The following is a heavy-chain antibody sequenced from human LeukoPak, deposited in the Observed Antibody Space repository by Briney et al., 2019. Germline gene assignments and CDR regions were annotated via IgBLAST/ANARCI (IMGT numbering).Heavy chain of an antibody. CDR3: ARHPFATPFDY. CDR1: GDSVSGVY. V-gene: IGHV4-59*08. D-gene: IGHD2-15*01. Sequence: SETLSLTCTFSGDSVSGVYWSWIRQPPGKGLEWIGYVYYSGDTNYNPSLKSRVTMSLDTSKNQVSLRLSSVTAADTAVYYCARHPFATPFDYWGRGTLLTVSS. CDR2: VYYSGDT. J-gene: IGHJ4*02.